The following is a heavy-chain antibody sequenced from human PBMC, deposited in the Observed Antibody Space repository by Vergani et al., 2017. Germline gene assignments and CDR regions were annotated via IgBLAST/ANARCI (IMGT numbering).Heavy chain of an antibody. CDR3: ASTLDTAILDY. CDR2: VDPEDGET. J-gene: IGHJ4*02. V-gene: IGHV1-69-2*01. CDR1: GYTFTDYY. D-gene: IGHD5-18*01. Sequence: EVQLVQSGAEVKKPGATVKISCKVSGYTFTDYYMHWVQQAPGKGLEWMGLVDPEDGETIYAEKFQGRVTISVDRSKNQFSLKLSSVTAADTAVYYCASTLDTAILDYWGQGTLVTVSS.